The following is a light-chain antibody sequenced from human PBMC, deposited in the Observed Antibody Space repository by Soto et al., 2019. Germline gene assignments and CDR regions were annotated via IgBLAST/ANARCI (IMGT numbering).Light chain of an antibody. CDR1: SSDVGGYNY. Sequence: ALTHPPSASGSPGQSVTISCTGPSSDVGGYNYVSWYQQHPGKAPKLMIYEVSKRPSGVPDRFSGSKSGNTASLTVSGLQAEDEADYYCSSYAGSNIYVFGTGTRSPS. J-gene: IGLJ1*01. V-gene: IGLV2-8*01. CDR3: SSYAGSNIYV. CDR2: EVS.